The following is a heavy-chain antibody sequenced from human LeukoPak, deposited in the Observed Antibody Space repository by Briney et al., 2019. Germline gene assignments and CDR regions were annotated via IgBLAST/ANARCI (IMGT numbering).Heavy chain of an antibody. CDR2: IYHSGST. V-gene: IGHV4-38-2*02. Sequence: SETLSLTCSVSGYSISSGYNWGWIRQPPGKGLEWVATIYHSGSTYYNPSLKSRVTISVDTSKNQFSLKVTSATASDTAVYYCARVVTRGGNDYWGQGTLVTVSS. CDR1: GYSISSGYN. J-gene: IGHJ4*02. CDR3: ARVVTRGGNDY. D-gene: IGHD3-10*01.